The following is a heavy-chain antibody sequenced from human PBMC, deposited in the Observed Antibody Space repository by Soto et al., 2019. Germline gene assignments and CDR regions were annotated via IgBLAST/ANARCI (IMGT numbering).Heavy chain of an antibody. CDR2: ISYTGTT. V-gene: IGHV4-30-4*01. CDR1: GSCISDEYH. Sequence: KPSETLSLTCTVSGSCISDEYHWTWIRQSPAKGLEWIGYISYTGTTYYNPSLKSRVTISGDTSKNQFSLRMASVTAADTAVYYCARQPTVTTTRRFFDSWGQGSLVTVSS. CDR3: ARQPTVTTTRRFFDS. D-gene: IGHD4-17*01. J-gene: IGHJ4*02.